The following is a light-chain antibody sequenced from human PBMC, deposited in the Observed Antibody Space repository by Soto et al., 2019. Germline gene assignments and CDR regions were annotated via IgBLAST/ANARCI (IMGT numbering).Light chain of an antibody. V-gene: IGKV3-20*01. CDR2: GAS. J-gene: IGKJ1*01. Sequence: EILLRQSPGNLSLSPGERATLSCRASQSVSSYYLAWYQQKPGQAPRLLIYGASTRATGIPDRFSGSGSGTDFTLTITRLEPEDCALYYCQQSPVTFGQGTKVDI. CDR3: QQSPVT. CDR1: QSVSSYY.